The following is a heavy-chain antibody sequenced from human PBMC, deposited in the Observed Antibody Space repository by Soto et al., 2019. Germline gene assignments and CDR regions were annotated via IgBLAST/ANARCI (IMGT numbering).Heavy chain of an antibody. D-gene: IGHD3-3*01. CDR3: ARIRVGYDFWSGYYVPYYYGMDV. J-gene: IGHJ6*02. V-gene: IGHV2-70*01. CDR2: IDWDDDK. CDR1: GFSLSTSGMC. Sequence: VSGPTLVNPTQTLTLTCTFSGFSLSTSGMCVSWIRQPPGKALEWLALIDWDDDKYYSTSLKTRLTISKDTSKNQVVLTMTNMDPVDTATYYCARIRVGYDFWSGYYVPYYYGMDVWGQGTTVTVSS.